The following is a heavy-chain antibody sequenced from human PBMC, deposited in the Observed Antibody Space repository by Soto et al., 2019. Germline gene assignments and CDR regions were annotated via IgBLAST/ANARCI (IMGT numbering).Heavy chain of an antibody. V-gene: IGHV3-23*01. CDR2: ISGSGGST. CDR3: AKDSPVGVPLMRDLHD. CDR1: GFTFSSYG. Sequence: HPGGSLRLSCAASGFTFSSYGMSWVRQAPGKGLEWVSVISGSGGSTYYADSVKGRFTLSRDNSKNTVYLQMNSLRAEDTAVYYCAKDSPVGVPLMRDLHDWGQGTLVTVSS. D-gene: IGHD2-8*01. J-gene: IGHJ1*01.